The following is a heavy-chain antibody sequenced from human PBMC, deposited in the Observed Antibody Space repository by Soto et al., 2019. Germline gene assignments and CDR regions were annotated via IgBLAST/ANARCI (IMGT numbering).Heavy chain of an antibody. J-gene: IGHJ4*02. CDR2: IYYTGRT. D-gene: IGHD3-10*01. V-gene: IGHV4-31*03. Sequence: SETLSLTCTVSGGSISSGGYYCSWILQHPGKGLELIVYIYYTGRTYYNPSLESRATISVDASKKQFSLKLSSVTAADTAVYYCAASPSSINFDFWGQGAQVTVSS. CDR3: AASPSSINFDF. CDR1: GGSISSGGYY.